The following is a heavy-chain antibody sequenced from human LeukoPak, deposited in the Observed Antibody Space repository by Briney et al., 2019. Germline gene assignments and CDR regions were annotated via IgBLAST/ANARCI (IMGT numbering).Heavy chain of an antibody. CDR1: GYTFTSYG. J-gene: IGHJ4*02. D-gene: IGHD3-22*01. V-gene: IGHV1-18*01. CDR2: ISDYNGNT. Sequence: ASVKVSCKASGYTFTSYGISWVRQAPGQGLEWMGWISDYNGNTNYAQKFQGRVTMTTDTSTSTAYMELRSLRSDDTAVYYCARDRGAQRTYDSSGYTFDYWGQGTLVTVSS. CDR3: ARDRGAQRTYDSSGYTFDY.